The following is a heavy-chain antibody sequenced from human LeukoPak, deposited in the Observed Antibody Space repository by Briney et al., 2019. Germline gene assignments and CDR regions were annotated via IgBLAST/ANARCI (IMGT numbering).Heavy chain of an antibody. CDR1: GFTFSSYW. D-gene: IGHD6-19*01. J-gene: IGHJ4*02. Sequence: PGGSLRLSCAASGFTFSSYWMSWVRQAPGKGLGWVANIKQDGSEKYYVDSVKGRFTISRDNARNSLSLQMNSLRAEDTAVFYCARDKQGSFIYWGQGTLVTVSS. CDR2: IKQDGSEK. CDR3: ARDKQGSFIY. V-gene: IGHV3-7*01.